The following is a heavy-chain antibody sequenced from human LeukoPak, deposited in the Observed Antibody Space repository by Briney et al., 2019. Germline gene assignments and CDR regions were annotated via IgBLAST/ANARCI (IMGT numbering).Heavy chain of an antibody. D-gene: IGHD3-22*01. CDR2: IIPILGIA. CDR3: ARDTMIVVEKNWFDP. J-gene: IGHJ5*02. Sequence: SVKVSCKASGGTFSSYAISWVRQAPGQGVEWMGRIIPILGIANYAQKFQGRVTITADKSTSTAYMELSSLRSEDTAVYYCARDTMIVVEKNWFDPWGQGTLVTVSS. CDR1: GGTFSSYA. V-gene: IGHV1-69*04.